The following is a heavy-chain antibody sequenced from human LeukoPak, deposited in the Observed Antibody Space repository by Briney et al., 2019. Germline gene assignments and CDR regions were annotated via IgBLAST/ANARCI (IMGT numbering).Heavy chain of an antibody. D-gene: IGHD5-18*01. V-gene: IGHV1-69*05. J-gene: IGHJ3*02. CDR3: ARSPRGYSYGYAFDI. CDR1: GGTFSSYA. CDR2: IIRIFSTT. Sequence: SVKVSCKASGGTFSSYAIHWVRQAPGQGLEWMGGIIRIFSTTNYAQKFQGRVTITRDTSASTAYMELSSLRSEDTAVYYCARSPRGYSYGYAFDIWGQGTMVTVSS.